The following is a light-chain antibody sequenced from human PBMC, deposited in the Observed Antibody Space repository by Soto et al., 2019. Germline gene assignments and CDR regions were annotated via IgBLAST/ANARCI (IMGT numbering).Light chain of an antibody. CDR3: CSYAGISTFVV. Sequence: QSALTQPASVSGSPGQSITLSCTGTSSDVGTYNLVSWYQNNPGKAPKLMIYEGSKRPSGVSNRFSGSKSGNTASLTISGLQAEDEADYYCCSYAGISTFVVFGGGTKLTVL. CDR1: SSDVGTYNL. CDR2: EGS. J-gene: IGLJ2*01. V-gene: IGLV2-23*03.